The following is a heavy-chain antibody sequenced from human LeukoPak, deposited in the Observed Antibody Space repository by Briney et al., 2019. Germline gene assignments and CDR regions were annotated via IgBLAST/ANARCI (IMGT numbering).Heavy chain of an antibody. CDR1: GYTFTSYY. Sequence: GASVKVSCKASGYTFTSYYMHWVRQAPGQGLEWMGIINTSGGSTSYAQKFQGRVTMTRDTSTSTVYMELSSLRSEDTAVYYCARSIAAAGYFDYWGQGTLVTVSS. D-gene: IGHD6-13*01. CDR2: INTSGGST. J-gene: IGHJ4*02. CDR3: ARSIAAAGYFDY. V-gene: IGHV1-46*01.